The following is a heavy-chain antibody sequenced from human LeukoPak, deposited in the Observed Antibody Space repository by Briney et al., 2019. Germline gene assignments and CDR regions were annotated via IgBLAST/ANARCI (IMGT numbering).Heavy chain of an antibody. CDR1: GYTFTGYY. CDR3: ARVRDWNYVMGWFDP. Sequence: ASVKVSCKASGYTFTGYYMHWVRQAPGQGLEWMGWINPNSGGTNYAQKFQGRVTMTRDTSISTAYMELSRLRSDDTAVYYCARVRDWNYVMGWFDPWGQGTLVTVSS. CDR2: INPNSGGT. V-gene: IGHV1-2*02. D-gene: IGHD1-7*01. J-gene: IGHJ5*02.